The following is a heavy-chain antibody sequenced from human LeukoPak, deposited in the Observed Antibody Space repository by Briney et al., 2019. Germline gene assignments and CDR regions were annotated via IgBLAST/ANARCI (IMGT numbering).Heavy chain of an antibody. CDR1: GGSFSGYY. CDR2: INHSGST. D-gene: IGHD4-17*01. CDR3: ASAVTVTRYFDY. V-gene: IGHV4-34*01. Sequence: PSGTLSLTCAVYGGSFSGYYWSWIRQPPGKGLEWIGEINHSGSTNYNPSLKSRVTISVDTSKNQFSLKLSSVTAADTAVYYCASAVTVTRYFDYWGQGTLVTVSS. J-gene: IGHJ4*02.